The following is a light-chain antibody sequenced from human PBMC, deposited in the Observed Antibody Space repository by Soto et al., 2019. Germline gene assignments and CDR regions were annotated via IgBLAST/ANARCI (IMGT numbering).Light chain of an antibody. CDR1: QSISSSY. V-gene: IGKV3-20*01. Sequence: EIVLTQSPGTLSLSPGERATLSCRASQSISSSYLAWYQHKPGQAPRLLVYVASSRATGIPDRFSGSGSGTDFTLTISRLEPEEFAVYYCHQYGSSRFTFGPGTKVDIK. J-gene: IGKJ3*01. CDR2: VAS. CDR3: HQYGSSRFT.